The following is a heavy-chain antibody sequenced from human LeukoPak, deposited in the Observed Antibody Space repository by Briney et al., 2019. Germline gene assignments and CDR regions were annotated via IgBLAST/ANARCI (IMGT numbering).Heavy chain of an antibody. CDR1: GGSITSGSYS. J-gene: IGHJ4*02. Sequence: SETLSLTCTVSGGSITSGSYSWGWIRQPPGKGLEFIVSMYYTGSTYYNPSLKSRVTRSIDTSKNQFSLKLSSVTAADTAVYYCARVRWLQLGYFDYWGQRTLVTVSS. CDR2: MYYTGST. V-gene: IGHV4-39*01. CDR3: ARVRWLQLGYFDY. D-gene: IGHD5-24*01.